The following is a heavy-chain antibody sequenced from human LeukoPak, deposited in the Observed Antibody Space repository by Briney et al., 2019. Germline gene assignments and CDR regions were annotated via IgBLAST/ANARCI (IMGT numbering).Heavy chain of an antibody. CDR1: GFTFSDYY. Sequence: GGSLRLSCAASGFTFSDYYMSWIRQAPGKGLERVSYISSSGNTKYYAESVKGRLTISRDNAKNSLYLQMNSLRADDTAVYYCARNGGSAWFFRYWGQGTLVTVSS. V-gene: IGHV3-11*04. CDR3: ARNGGSAWFFRY. J-gene: IGHJ4*02. D-gene: IGHD6-19*01. CDR2: ISSSGNTK.